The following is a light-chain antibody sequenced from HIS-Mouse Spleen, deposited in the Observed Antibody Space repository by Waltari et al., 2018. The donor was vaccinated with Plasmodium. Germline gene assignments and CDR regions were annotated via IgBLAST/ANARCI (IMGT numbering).Light chain of an antibody. J-gene: IGLJ3*02. CDR2: SDS. V-gene: IGLV3-10*01. CDR1: ALTKTS. CDR3: YSTDSSCNHRV. Sequence: SYELTQPPSVSVSPGQTARITCSVDALTKTSAYWYQQKSGQAPVLVIYSDSKRHPGIPGRSSGSSLGTTATLTISGAQVEDEADYYWYSTDSSCNHRVFGGGTKLTVL.